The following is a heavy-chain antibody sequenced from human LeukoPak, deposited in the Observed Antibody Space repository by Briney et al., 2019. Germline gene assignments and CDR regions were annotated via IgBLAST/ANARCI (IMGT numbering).Heavy chain of an antibody. CDR3: ARDPFMVRGVITTAYFDY. D-gene: IGHD3-10*01. V-gene: IGHV1-69*05. CDR1: GGTFSSYA. CDR2: IIPIFGTA. J-gene: IGHJ4*02. Sequence: GSSVEVSCKASGGTFSSYAISWVRQAPGQGLEWMGRIIPIFGTANYAQKFQGRVTITTDESTSTAYMELSSLRSEDTAVYYCARDPFMVRGVITTAYFDYWGQGTLVTVSS.